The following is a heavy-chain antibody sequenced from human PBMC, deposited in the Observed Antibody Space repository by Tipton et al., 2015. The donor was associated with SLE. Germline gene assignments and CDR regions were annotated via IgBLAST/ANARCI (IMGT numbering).Heavy chain of an antibody. CDR1: GGSISSYY. CDR3: ARALWKGGDY. J-gene: IGHJ4*02. D-gene: IGHD1-1*01. Sequence: TLSLTCTVSGGSISSYYWSWIRQPPGKGLEWIGYIYYSGTSYCIPSLKSRVTISVDTSKNQLSLKLSAVTAADTAVYYCARALWKGGDYWGQGTLVTVSS. CDR2: IYYSGTS. V-gene: IGHV4-59*12.